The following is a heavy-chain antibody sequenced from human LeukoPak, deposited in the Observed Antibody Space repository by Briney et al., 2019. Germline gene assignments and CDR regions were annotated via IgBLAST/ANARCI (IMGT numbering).Heavy chain of an antibody. CDR2: IKEDGSDK. CDR1: GFTFRNYW. CDR3: VRGTRSNSF. Sequence: GGSLRLSCTASGFTFRNYWMSWVRQAPGKGLECVAYIKEDGSDKNYVDSVKGRFTISRDNAKSSLYLQMNSLRVEDTAVYYCVRGTRSNSFWGPGTQVTVSS. J-gene: IGHJ4*02. V-gene: IGHV3-7*01. D-gene: IGHD6-6*01.